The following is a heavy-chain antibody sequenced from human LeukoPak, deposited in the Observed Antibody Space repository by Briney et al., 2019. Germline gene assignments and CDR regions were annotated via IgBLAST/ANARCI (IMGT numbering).Heavy chain of an antibody. V-gene: IGHV3-23*01. J-gene: IGHJ3*02. CDR2: LSGSGGST. D-gene: IGHD3-9*01. CDR1: GFTFSSYG. Sequence: GGSLRLSCAASGFTFSSYGMNWVRQAPGKGLEWVSALSGSGGSTYYADPVKGRFTISRDNSKITLYLQMNSLRAENTAVYYCAKDLRSLRYFDWSNGDAFDIWGQGTMVTVSS. CDR3: AKDLRSLRYFDWSNGDAFDI.